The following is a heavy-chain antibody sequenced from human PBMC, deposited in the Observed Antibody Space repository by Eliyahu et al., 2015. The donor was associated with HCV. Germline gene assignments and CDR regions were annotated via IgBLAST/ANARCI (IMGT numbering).Heavy chain of an antibody. V-gene: IGHV4-39*01. CDR1: GXSISSSSXY. J-gene: IGHJ4*02. Sequence: QLQLQESGPGLVKPSETLSLXCTVSGXSISSSSXYWGWXRXPPGKGLXWIGSIYYSGSTYYNPSLKSRVTISVDTSKNQFSLKLSSVTAADTAVYYCARQELLWFGELMGPGDFDYWGQGTLVTVSS. CDR3: ARQELLWFGELMGPGDFDY. CDR2: IYYSGST. D-gene: IGHD3-10*01.